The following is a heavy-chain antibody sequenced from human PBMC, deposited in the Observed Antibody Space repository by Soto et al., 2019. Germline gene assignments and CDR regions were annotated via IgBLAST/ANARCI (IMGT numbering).Heavy chain of an antibody. CDR2: INPNSGGT. D-gene: IGHD3-10*01. Sequence: GASVKVSCKASGYTFTGYYMHWVRQAPGQGLEWMGWINPNSGGTNYAQKFQGWVTMTRDTSISTAYMELSRLRSDDTAVYYCARDFTMVRGGRDLAFDIWGQGTMVTVSS. CDR3: ARDFTMVRGGRDLAFDI. J-gene: IGHJ3*02. V-gene: IGHV1-2*04. CDR1: GYTFTGYY.